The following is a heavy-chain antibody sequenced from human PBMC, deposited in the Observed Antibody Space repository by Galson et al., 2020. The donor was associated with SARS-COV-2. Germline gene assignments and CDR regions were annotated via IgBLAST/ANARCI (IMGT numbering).Heavy chain of an antibody. CDR3: AREGGYGSGSGGMDV. CDR2: IWYDGSNK. CDR1: GFTFSSYG. V-gene: IGHV3-33*01. J-gene: IGHJ6*02. Sequence: PGGSLRLSCAASGFTFSSYGMHWVRQAPGKGLEWVAVIWYDGSNKYYADSVKGRFTISRDNSKNTLYLQMNSLRAEDTAVYYCAREGGYGSGSGGMDVWGPGTTVTVSS. D-gene: IGHD3-10*01.